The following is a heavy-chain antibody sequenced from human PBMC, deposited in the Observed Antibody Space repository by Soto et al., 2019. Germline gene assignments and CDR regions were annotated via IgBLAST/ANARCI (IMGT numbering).Heavy chain of an antibody. D-gene: IGHD5-12*01. CDR1: GFTFGEFD. CDR3: ARFEAVVATIEEYYYYGMDV. J-gene: IGHJ6*02. CDR2: ITWNSDMI. Sequence: ASGFTFGEFDMHWVRRPPGKGLECVASITWNSDMIAYADSVKGRFTISRDNGENSLYLQLRSLRREDTAVYYCARFEAVVATIEEYYYYGMDVWGQGTTVTVSS. V-gene: IGHV3-9*01.